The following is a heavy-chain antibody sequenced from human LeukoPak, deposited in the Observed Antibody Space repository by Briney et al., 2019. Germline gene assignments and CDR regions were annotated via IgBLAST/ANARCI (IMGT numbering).Heavy chain of an antibody. D-gene: IGHD5-12*01. V-gene: IGHV1-2*02. J-gene: IGHJ5*02. CDR2: INPNNGGT. CDR1: GYSFTGYN. CDR3: AKDQNTGYANNWFDP. Sequence: ASVKVSCKASGYSFTGYNIHWVRQAPGQGLEWMGWINPNNGGTNFAQKFQGRVTMTRDTSISTAYMELSRLRSDDTAIYYCAKDQNTGYANNWFDPWGQGTLVTVSS.